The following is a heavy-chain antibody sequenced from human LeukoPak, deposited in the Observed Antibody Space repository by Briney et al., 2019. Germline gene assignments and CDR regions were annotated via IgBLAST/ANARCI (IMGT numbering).Heavy chain of an antibody. D-gene: IGHD3-10*01. CDR1: GGSISSSSYY. CDR3: AREEAGTYGFEY. V-gene: IGHV4-39*07. CDR2: IYYSGST. Sequence: SETLSLTCTVSGGSISSSSYYWGWIRQPPGKGLEWIGSIYYSGSTYYNPSLKGRVTISVDTSKNQFSLKLSSVTAADTAVYYCAREEAGTYGFEYWGQGTLVTVSS. J-gene: IGHJ4*02.